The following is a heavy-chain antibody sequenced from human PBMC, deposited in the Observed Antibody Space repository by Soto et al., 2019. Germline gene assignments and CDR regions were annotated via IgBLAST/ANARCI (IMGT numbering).Heavy chain of an antibody. CDR1: GFTFSSYA. Sequence: EVQLLESGGGLVQPGGSLRLSCAASGFTFSSYAMSWVRQAPGKGLEWVSAISGSGGSTYYADSVKGRFTISRDNSKNTLHPQMNSLRAEDTAVYYCAKDSRLSYCSSTSCPLGSDYWGQGTLVTVSS. D-gene: IGHD2-2*01. J-gene: IGHJ4*02. V-gene: IGHV3-23*01. CDR3: AKDSRLSYCSSTSCPLGSDY. CDR2: ISGSGGST.